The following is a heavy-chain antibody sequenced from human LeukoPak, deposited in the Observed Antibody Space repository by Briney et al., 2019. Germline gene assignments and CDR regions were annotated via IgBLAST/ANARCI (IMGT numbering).Heavy chain of an antibody. Sequence: SETLSLTCTVSGGSISSFYWSWIRQPPGKGLEGIGCISYSGSTNYNPSLKSRVTISVDTSKNQFSLKLSSVTAADTAVYYCARHRRYYFDSEFDFWGQGTLVTVSS. CDR1: GGSISSFY. V-gene: IGHV4-59*08. CDR2: ISYSGST. D-gene: IGHD3-22*01. J-gene: IGHJ4*02. CDR3: ARHRRYYFDSEFDF.